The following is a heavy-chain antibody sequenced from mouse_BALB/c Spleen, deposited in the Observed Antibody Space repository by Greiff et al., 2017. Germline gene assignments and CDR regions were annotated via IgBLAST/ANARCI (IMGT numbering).Heavy chain of an antibody. CDR3: TYGSSYVRAMDY. CDR2: INPSNGGT. V-gene: IGHV1S81*02. J-gene: IGHJ4*01. D-gene: IGHD1-1*01. CDR1: GYTFTSYY. Sequence: QVQLQQSGAELVKPGASVKLSCKASGYTFTSYYMYWVKQRPGQGLEWIGGINPSNGGTNFNEKFKSKATLTVDKSSSTAYMQLSSLTSEDSAVYYCTYGSSYVRAMDYWGQGTSVTVSS.